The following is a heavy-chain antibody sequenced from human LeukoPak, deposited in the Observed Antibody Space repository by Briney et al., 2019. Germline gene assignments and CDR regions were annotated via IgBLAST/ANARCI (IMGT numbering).Heavy chain of an antibody. V-gene: IGHV3-21*01. CDR3: ARAVTMVRGASNWFDP. Sequence: GGSLRLSCAASGFTFSSYSMNWVRQAPGKGLEWVSSISSSSSYIYYADSVKGRFTISRDNAKNSLYLQMNSLRAEDTAVYYCARAVTMVRGASNWFDPWGRGTLVTVSS. D-gene: IGHD3-10*01. CDR2: ISSSSSYI. J-gene: IGHJ5*02. CDR1: GFTFSSYS.